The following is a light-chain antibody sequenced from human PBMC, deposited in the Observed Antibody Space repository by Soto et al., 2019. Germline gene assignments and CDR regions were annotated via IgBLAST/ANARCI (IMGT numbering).Light chain of an antibody. V-gene: IGKV1-5*03. CDR3: QQYSSYSATRT. CDR2: KAS. Sequence: DIQMTQSPSTLSASVGDRVTITCRASQSISSWLAWYQQKPGKAPKLLIYKASSLESGVPSRFSGSGSGTEFTLTISSLQPDDFATYYCQQYSSYSATRTFGQGTKVEIK. CDR1: QSISSW. J-gene: IGKJ1*01.